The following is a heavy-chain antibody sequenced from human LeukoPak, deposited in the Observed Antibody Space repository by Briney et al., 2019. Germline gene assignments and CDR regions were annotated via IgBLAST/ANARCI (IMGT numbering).Heavy chain of an antibody. CDR3: ARENSGSYREFDY. V-gene: IGHV4-59*12. Sequence: SETLSLTCTVSGASISSYYWSWIRQPPGKGLEWIAYIYYSGSTNYNPSLKSRVTISVDTSKNEFSLKLSSVTTADTAVFYCARENSGSYREFDYWGQGTLVTVSS. D-gene: IGHD1-26*01. CDR1: GASISSYY. CDR2: IYYSGST. J-gene: IGHJ4*02.